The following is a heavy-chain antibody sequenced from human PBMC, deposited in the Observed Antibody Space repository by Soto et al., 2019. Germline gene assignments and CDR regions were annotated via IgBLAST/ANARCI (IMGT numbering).Heavy chain of an antibody. J-gene: IGHJ5*02. Sequence: GPKLGNPTQSLTLTCTFSGFSLNKSGVGVGWIRQPPGKALEWLALIYWNDDKRYSPSLKSRLTITKDTSKNQVVLTMTNMDPVDTATYYCAHRQDTRYSSSWYWFDPWGQGTLVTVPQ. CDR2: IYWNDDK. D-gene: IGHD6-13*01. CDR1: GFSLNKSGVG. V-gene: IGHV2-5*01. CDR3: AHRQDTRYSSSWYWFDP.